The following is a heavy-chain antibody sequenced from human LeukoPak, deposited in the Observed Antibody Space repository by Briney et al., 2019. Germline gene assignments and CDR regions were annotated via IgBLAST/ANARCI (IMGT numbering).Heavy chain of an antibody. CDR2: MNPISGNT. J-gene: IGHJ5*02. CDR1: GYTFTSYD. Sequence: ASVKVSCKASGYTFTSYDINWVRQATGQGLEWMGWMNPISGNTGYAQKFQGRVTITRNTSISTAYMELSSLRSEDTAVYYCARLLRFGVVIGFDPWGQGTLVTVSS. CDR3: ARLLRFGVVIGFDP. V-gene: IGHV1-8*03. D-gene: IGHD3-3*01.